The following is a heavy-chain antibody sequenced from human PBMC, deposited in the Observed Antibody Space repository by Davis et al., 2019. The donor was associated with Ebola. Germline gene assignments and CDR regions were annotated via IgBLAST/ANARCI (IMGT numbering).Heavy chain of an antibody. D-gene: IGHD1-1*01. V-gene: IGHV3-23*01. CDR1: GVTFSSYG. CDR2: IIGSGDTT. J-gene: IGHJ4*02. Sequence: GGSLRLSCAASGVTFSSYGMTWVRQAPGKGLEWVSGIIGSGDTTYYADSVKGRFTISRDNSKNTLYLQMSSLRAEDTAVYYCATWKDVRHLDNWGQGTLVTVSS. CDR3: ATWKDVRHLDN.